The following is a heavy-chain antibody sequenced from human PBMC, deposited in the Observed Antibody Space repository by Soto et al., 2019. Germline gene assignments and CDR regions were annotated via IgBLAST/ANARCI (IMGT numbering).Heavy chain of an antibody. J-gene: IGHJ6*02. Sequence: EVQLVESGGGLVQPGGSLRHSCAASGFTFSVYWMHWVRQSPGKGLVWVSRIDSDGSTTSNADSVKGRFTISKDHAKSTLYQQMNRLRAKDTAVYYCARPGYTTYGPGVDVCGQGTAVTVSS. CDR2: IDSDGSTT. CDR3: ARPGYTTYGPGVDV. CDR1: GFTFSVYW. V-gene: IGHV3-74*01. D-gene: IGHD4-17*01.